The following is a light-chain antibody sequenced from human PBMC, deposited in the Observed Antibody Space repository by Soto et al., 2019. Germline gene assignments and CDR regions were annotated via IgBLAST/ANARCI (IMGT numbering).Light chain of an antibody. Sequence: IQVTQSPSSLSASVGDRITITCRVSQGMSTYLAWYQQKPGKAPTLLIYAAYTLQSGVPSRFSGGGSGTDFTLTISSLQPEDFATYYCHQLNRYPTFGGGTKVEIK. CDR1: QGMSTY. V-gene: IGKV1-9*01. J-gene: IGKJ4*01. CDR2: AAY. CDR3: HQLNRYPT.